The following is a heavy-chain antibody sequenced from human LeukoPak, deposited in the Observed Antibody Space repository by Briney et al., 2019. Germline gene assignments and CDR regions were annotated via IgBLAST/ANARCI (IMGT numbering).Heavy chain of an antibody. CDR1: GGSFSGYY. D-gene: IGHD3-3*01. CDR3: ARMYYDFWTGERNWFDP. J-gene: IGHJ5*02. CDR2: INHSGST. Sequence: PSETLSLTCAVYGGSFSGYYWSWIRQPPGKGLEWIGEINHSGSTNYNPSLKSRVTISVDTSKNQFSLKLSSVTAADTAVYYCARMYYDFWTGERNWFDPWGQGTLVTVSS. V-gene: IGHV4-34*01.